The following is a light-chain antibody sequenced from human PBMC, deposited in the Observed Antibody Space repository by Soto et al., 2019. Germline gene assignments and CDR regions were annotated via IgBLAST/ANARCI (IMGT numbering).Light chain of an antibody. CDR2: DAS. V-gene: IGKV3-15*01. CDR1: QSVSSGY. Sequence: EIVFTQSPCTLSLYPGERATLSCRASQSVSSGYLAWYQQKAGQAPRLLIYDASTRATGIPARFSGSGSGTEFTLTISSLQSEDFALYYCQQYSNWPQTFGQGTKVDIK. J-gene: IGKJ1*01. CDR3: QQYSNWPQT.